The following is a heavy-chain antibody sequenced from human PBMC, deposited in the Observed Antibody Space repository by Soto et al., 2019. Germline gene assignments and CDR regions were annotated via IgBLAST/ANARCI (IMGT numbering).Heavy chain of an antibody. V-gene: IGHV4-30-2*01. J-gene: IGHJ5*02. D-gene: IGHD3-10*01. CDR2: IYHSGST. CDR1: GGSISSGGYS. CDR3: ARDLGGFGTNWFDP. Sequence: QLQLQESGSGLVKPSQTLSLTCAVSGGSISSGGYSWSWIRQPPGKGLEWIGYIYHSGSTYYNPSLKSRVTISVDRSKNQFYLKLSSVTAADTAVYYCARDLGGFGTNWFDPWGQGTLVTVSS.